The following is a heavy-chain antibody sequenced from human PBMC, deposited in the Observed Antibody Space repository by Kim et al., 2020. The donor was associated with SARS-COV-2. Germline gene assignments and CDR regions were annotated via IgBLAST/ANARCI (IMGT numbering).Heavy chain of an antibody. J-gene: IGHJ3*02. CDR1: GYTFTSYY. V-gene: IGHV1-46*01. CDR2: INPSGGST. CDR3: ARGPYYYDSSGYRPDDAFDI. D-gene: IGHD3-22*01. Sequence: ASVKVSCKASGYTFTSYYMHWVRQAPGQGLEWMGIINPSGGSTSYAQKFQGRVTMTRDTSTSTVYMELSSLRSEDTAVYYCARGPYYYDSSGYRPDDAFDIWGQGTMVTVSS.